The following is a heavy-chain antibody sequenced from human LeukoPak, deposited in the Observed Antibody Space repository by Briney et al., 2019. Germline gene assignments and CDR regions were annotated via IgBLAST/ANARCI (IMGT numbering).Heavy chain of an antibody. D-gene: IGHD3-3*01. CDR1: GFTFSSYA. CDR2: ISGSGGST. J-gene: IGHJ6*02. CDR3: AKNRRRYDFWSGYRDYYYGMDV. V-gene: IGHV3-23*01. Sequence: PRGSLRLSCAASGFTFSSYAMSWVRQAPGKGLEWVSAISGSGGSTYYADSVKGRFTIPRDNSKNTLYLQMNSLRAEDTAVYYCAKNRRRYDFWSGYRDYYYGMDVWGQGTTVTVSS.